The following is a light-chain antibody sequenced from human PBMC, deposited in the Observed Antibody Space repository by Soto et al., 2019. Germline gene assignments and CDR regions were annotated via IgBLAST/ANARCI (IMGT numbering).Light chain of an antibody. Sequence: QSALTQPASVSGSPGQSITISCTGTSSDVGGYNYVSWYQQHPGKAPKLMSSDVSTRPSGVSNRFSGSKSGNTASLTISGLQAEDEADYYCSSYTSSSAVVFGGGTKLTVL. J-gene: IGLJ2*01. CDR2: DVS. V-gene: IGLV2-14*01. CDR1: SSDVGGYNY. CDR3: SSYTSSSAVV.